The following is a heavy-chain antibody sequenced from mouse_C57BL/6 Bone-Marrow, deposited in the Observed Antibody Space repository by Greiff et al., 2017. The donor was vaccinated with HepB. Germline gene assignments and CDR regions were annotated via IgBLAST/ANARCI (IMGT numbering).Heavy chain of an antibody. Sequence: EVQVVESGGGLVQPKGSLKLSCAASGFSFNTYAMNWVRQAPGKGLEWVARIRSKSNNYATYYADSVKDRFTISRDDSESMLYLQMNNLKTEDTAMYYCVRQKGYGSSPAWFDYWGQGTLVTVSA. CDR1: GFSFNTYA. V-gene: IGHV10-1*01. CDR3: VRQKGYGSSPAWFDY. D-gene: IGHD1-1*01. CDR2: IRSKSNNYAT. J-gene: IGHJ3*01.